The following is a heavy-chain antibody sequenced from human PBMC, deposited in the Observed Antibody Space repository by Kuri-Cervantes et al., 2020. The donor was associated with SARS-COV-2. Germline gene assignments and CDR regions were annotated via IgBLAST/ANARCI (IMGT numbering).Heavy chain of an antibody. D-gene: IGHD3-10*01. V-gene: IGHV3-23*01. CDR2: ISGSGATT. Sequence: GEALNISCAPSGFTFSIYAMNWVRQGPRKGLEWVSGISGSGATTYYADSVKGRFTISRDNSKNTLYLQMDSLRADDTAVYYCVKDYYGSGINWIFDSWGQGALVTVSS. CDR1: GFTFSIYA. J-gene: IGHJ4*02. CDR3: VKDYYGSGINWIFDS.